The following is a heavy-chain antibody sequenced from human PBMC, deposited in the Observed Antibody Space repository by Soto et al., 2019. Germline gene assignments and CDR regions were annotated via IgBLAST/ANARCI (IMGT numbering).Heavy chain of an antibody. Sequence: LRLSCAASGFTFIIYSMHGVRQSPVKGLEWVAVMWYDGTNKYYGESVKGRFTISRDNSENTLYLQMNSLRVEDTAVYYCARDATFGTKGGSFDIWGHGTLVTVSS. D-gene: IGHD3-16*01. CDR3: ARDATFGTKGGSFDI. CDR1: GFTFIIYS. J-gene: IGHJ3*02. CDR2: MWYDGTNK. V-gene: IGHV3-33*01.